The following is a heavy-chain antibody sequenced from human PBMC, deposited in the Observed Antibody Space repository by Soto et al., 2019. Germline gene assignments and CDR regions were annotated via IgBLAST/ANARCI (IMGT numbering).Heavy chain of an antibody. Sequence: TGGSLRLSCAASGFTFSSYSMNWVRQAPGKGLEWVSSISSSSSYIYYADSVKGRFTISRDNAKNSLYLQMNSLRAEDTAVYYCARHRKASHRTFNYWGQGTLVTVTS. CDR1: GFTFSSYS. J-gene: IGHJ4*02. CDR2: ISSSSSYI. CDR3: ARHRKASHRTFNY. V-gene: IGHV3-21*01. D-gene: IGHD1-26*01.